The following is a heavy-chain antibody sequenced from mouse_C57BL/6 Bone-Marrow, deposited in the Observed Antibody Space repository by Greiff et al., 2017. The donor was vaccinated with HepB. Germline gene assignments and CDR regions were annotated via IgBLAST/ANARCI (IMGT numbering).Heavy chain of an antibody. CDR1: GYAFSSSW. J-gene: IGHJ1*03. Sequence: QVQLQQSGPELVKPGASVKISCKASGYAFSSSWMNWVKQRPGKGLEWIGRIYPGDGDTNYNGKFKGKATLTADKSSSTAYMQLSSLTSEDSAVYFCARIERYYDYWYFDVWGTGTTVTVSS. CDR2: IYPGDGDT. CDR3: ARIERYYDYWYFDV. D-gene: IGHD2-4*01. V-gene: IGHV1-82*01.